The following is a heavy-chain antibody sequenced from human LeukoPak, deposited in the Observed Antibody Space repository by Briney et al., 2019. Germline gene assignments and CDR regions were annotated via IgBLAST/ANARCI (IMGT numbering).Heavy chain of an antibody. V-gene: IGHV3-23*01. D-gene: IGHD3-3*01. Sequence: GGSLRLSCAASAFTFSSYAMTWVRQAPGKGLEWVSVISGSGDSTNYADSVKGRFTISRDNSKNSLYLQMNSLRAEDTAVYYCARDQLRFLEWLVIGYYGMDVWGQGTTVTVSS. CDR1: AFTFSSYA. CDR2: ISGSGDST. J-gene: IGHJ6*02. CDR3: ARDQLRFLEWLVIGYYGMDV.